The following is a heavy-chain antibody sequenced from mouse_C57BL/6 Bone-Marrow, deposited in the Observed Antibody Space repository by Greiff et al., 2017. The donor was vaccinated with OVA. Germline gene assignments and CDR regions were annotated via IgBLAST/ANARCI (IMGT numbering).Heavy chain of an antibody. CDR3: TTYGYLFAY. J-gene: IGHJ3*01. CDR1: GFNIKDDY. D-gene: IGHD2-2*01. Sequence: VQLQQSGAELVRPGASVKLSCTASGFNIKDDYMHWVKQRPEQGLEWIGWIDPENGDTEYASKVQGKATITADTSSNTAYLQLSSLTSEDTAVYYCTTYGYLFAYWGQGTLVTVSA. V-gene: IGHV14-4*01. CDR2: IDPENGDT.